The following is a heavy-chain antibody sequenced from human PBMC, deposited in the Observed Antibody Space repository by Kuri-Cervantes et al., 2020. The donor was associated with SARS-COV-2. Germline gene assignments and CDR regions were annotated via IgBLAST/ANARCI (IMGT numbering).Heavy chain of an antibody. V-gene: IGHV3-48*01. J-gene: IGHJ4*02. D-gene: IGHD2-21*01. CDR3: AKDLASAKLWVIAILSFHY. CDR2: ISSSSSTI. CDR1: GFTFSSYS. Sequence: GGSLRLSCAASGFTFSSYSMNWVRQAPGKGLEWVSYISSSSSTIYYADSVKGRFTISRDNSKNTLYLQMNSLRAEDTAIYYCAKDLASAKLWVIAILSFHYWGQGTLVTVSS.